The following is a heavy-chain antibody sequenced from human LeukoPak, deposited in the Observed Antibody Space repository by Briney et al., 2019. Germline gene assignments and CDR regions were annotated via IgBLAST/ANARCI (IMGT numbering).Heavy chain of an antibody. V-gene: IGHV4-34*01. CDR1: GGSFSGYY. Sequence: TSETLSLTCAVYGGSFSGYYWSWIRQPPGKGLEWIGEINHSGSTNYNPSLKSRVTISVDTSKNQFSLKLSSVTAADTAVYYCARVKRFQGMLDYWGQGTLVTVSS. J-gene: IGHJ4*02. D-gene: IGHD3-3*01. CDR3: ARVKRFQGMLDY. CDR2: INHSGST.